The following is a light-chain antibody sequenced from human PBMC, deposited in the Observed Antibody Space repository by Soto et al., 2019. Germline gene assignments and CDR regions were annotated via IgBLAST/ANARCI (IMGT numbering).Light chain of an antibody. Sequence: AIQMTQSPSSLSASVGDRVTITCRASQGIRNDLGWYQQKPGKAPTLLIYAASSLQTGVPSRFRGSGSGTDFSLTISSLQPEDFATYYCLHDDNHPWTFGQGTKVEIK. V-gene: IGKV1-6*01. CDR3: LHDDNHPWT. CDR1: QGIRND. J-gene: IGKJ1*01. CDR2: AAS.